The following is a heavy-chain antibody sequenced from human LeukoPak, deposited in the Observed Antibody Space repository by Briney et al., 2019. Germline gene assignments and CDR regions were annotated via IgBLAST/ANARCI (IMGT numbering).Heavy chain of an antibody. V-gene: IGHV3-30-3*01. CDR3: ARQQLYAFDI. CDR1: GFTFSSHA. Sequence: GGSLRLSCAASGFTFSSHALHWVRQAPGKGLQWVAAISYDGSDKYYADSVKGRFTISRDNAKNTLYLHMNSLRAEDTAVYYCARQQLYAFDIWGQGTMVTVSS. CDR2: ISYDGSDK. J-gene: IGHJ3*02. D-gene: IGHD1-1*01.